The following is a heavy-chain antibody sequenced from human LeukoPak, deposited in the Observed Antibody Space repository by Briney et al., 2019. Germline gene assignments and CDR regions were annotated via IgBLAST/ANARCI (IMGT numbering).Heavy chain of an antibody. CDR1: GGSISSYY. CDR3: ARSYCSGGGCYWFDP. Sequence: SETLSLTCTVSGGSISSYYWSWIRQPPGKGLECIGYIYYSGSTNYNPSLKNRVTISVDTSKNQFSLKLSSVTAADTAVYYCARSYCSGGGCYWFDPWGQGTLVTVSS. J-gene: IGHJ5*02. D-gene: IGHD2-15*01. CDR2: IYYSGST. V-gene: IGHV4-59*08.